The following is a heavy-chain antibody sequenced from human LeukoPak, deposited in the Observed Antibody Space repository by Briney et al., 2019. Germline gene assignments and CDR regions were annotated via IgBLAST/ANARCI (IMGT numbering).Heavy chain of an antibody. CDR2: INHSGST. Sequence: KSSETLSLTCAVYGGSFSGYYWSWIRQPPGKGLEWIGEINHSGSTNYNPSLKSRVTISVDTSKNQFSLKLSSVTAADTAVYYCARQGRRYFDWFHGPYYMDVWGKGTTVTISS. J-gene: IGHJ6*03. V-gene: IGHV4-34*01. CDR3: ARQGRRYFDWFHGPYYMDV. CDR1: GGSFSGYY. D-gene: IGHD3-9*01.